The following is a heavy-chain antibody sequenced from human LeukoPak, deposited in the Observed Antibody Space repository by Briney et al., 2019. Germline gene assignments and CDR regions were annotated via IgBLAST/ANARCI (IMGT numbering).Heavy chain of an antibody. J-gene: IGHJ4*02. D-gene: IGHD3-3*01. CDR2: INHSGST. V-gene: IGHV4-34*01. CDR3: AALRFPFDY. Sequence: SETLSLTCAVYGGSFSGYYWSWIRQPPGKGLEWIGEINHSGSTNYNPSLKSRVTISVDTSKNQFSLKLSSVTAADTAVYYCAALRFPFDYWGQGTLVTVSS. CDR1: GGSFSGYY.